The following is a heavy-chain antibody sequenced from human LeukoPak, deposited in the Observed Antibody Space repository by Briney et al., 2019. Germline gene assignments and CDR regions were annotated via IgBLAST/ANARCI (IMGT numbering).Heavy chain of an antibody. CDR1: GFTVSSNY. J-gene: IGHJ4*02. D-gene: IGHD2-2*01. Sequence: GGSLRLSCAASGFTVSSNYMSWVRQAPGKGLEWVSYISSSGSTTYYADSVKGRFTISRDNAKNSLYLQMNSLRAEDTAVYYCAMRGDILVIPATYMFDYWGRGTLVTVSS. V-gene: IGHV3-48*01. CDR2: ISSSGSTT. CDR3: AMRGDILVIPATYMFDY.